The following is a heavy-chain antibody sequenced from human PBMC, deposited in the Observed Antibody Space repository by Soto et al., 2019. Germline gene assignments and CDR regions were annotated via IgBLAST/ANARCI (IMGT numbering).Heavy chain of an antibody. J-gene: IGHJ6*02. V-gene: IGHV3-23*01. Sequence: GGSLRLSCAASGFTFNTYAMSWVRQAPGKGLEWVSAISGSGGSTYYADSVKGRFTISRDNSKNTLYLQMNSLRAGDTAVYYCAKGGYCSSTSCSTPKYGMHVWGPATTVTLS. CDR2: ISGSGGST. CDR3: AKGGYCSSTSCSTPKYGMHV. D-gene: IGHD2-2*03. CDR1: GFTFNTYA.